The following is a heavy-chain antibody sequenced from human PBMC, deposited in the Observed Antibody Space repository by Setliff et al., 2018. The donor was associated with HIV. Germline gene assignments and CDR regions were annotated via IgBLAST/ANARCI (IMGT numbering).Heavy chain of an antibody. V-gene: IGHV1-18*01. CDR2: VNEDNGDR. CDR3: VRDEKRAAGGSMYYFDY. D-gene: IGHD1-26*01. J-gene: IGHJ4*02. CDR1: GYNFGFYG. Sequence: ASVKVSCKASGYNFGFYGISWVRQAPGQGLEWMGWVNEDNGDRNFAPSVQGRIALTTDTSTNTAYMGLTNLRSDDTALYFSVRDEKRAAGGSMYYFDYWGQGTLVTVSS.